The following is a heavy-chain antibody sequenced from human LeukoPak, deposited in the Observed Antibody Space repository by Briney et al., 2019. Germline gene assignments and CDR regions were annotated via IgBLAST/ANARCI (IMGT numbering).Heavy chain of an antibody. CDR3: ARNQQLLTYYYYGMDV. D-gene: IGHD6-13*01. J-gene: IGHJ6*02. Sequence: ASVKVSCKASGYTFTSYDINWVRQATGQGLEWMGWMNPNSGNTGYAQKFQGRVTMTRNTSISTAYMELSSLRSEDTAVYYCARNQQLLTYYYYGMDVWGQGTTVTVSS. CDR2: MNPNSGNT. CDR1: GYTFTSYD. V-gene: IGHV1-8*01.